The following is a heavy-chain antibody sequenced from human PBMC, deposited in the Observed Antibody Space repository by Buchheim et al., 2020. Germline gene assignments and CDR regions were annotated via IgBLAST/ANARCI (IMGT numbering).Heavy chain of an antibody. D-gene: IGHD2-2*01. CDR3: AKDPPSQLLGYYYYYGMDV. Sequence: QVQLVESGGGLVKPGGSLRLSCAGSGFTFSDYYMSWIRQAPGKGLEWISYISSRGHLLYYADSVKGRLTISRDNAKDSLFLQMNSLRAEDTAVYYCAKDPPSQLLGYYYYYGMDVWGQGTT. J-gene: IGHJ6*02. CDR1: GFTFSDYY. V-gene: IGHV3-11*01. CDR2: ISSRGHLL.